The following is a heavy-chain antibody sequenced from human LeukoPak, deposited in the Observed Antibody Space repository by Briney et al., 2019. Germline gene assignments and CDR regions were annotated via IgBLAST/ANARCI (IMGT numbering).Heavy chain of an antibody. D-gene: IGHD4-11*01. CDR1: GGTFSSYT. V-gene: IGHV1-69*02. Sequence: SVTVSCKASGGTFSSYTISWVRQAPGQGLEWMGRIIPILGIANYAQKFQGRVTITADKSTSTAYMELSSLRSEDTAVYYCARTTTVTREYFQHWGQGTLVTVSS. J-gene: IGHJ1*01. CDR2: IIPILGIA. CDR3: ARTTTVTREYFQH.